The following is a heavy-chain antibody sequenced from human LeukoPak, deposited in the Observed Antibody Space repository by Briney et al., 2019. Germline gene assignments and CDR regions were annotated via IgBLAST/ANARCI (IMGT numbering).Heavy chain of an antibody. J-gene: IGHJ4*02. V-gene: IGHV3-23*01. D-gene: IGHD2-8*01. Sequence: GGSLRLSCAASGFTFDDYAMRWVRQAPGKGLEWVSSISASGTSPYYTDSVKGRFTISRDTSKNTLSLQMNSLRVDDTAVYYCAKGSIMLWVGGQGTLVTVPS. CDR1: GFTFDDYA. CDR3: AKGSIMLWV. CDR2: ISASGTSP.